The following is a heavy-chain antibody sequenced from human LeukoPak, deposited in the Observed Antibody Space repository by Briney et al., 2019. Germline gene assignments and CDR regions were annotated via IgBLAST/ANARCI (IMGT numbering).Heavy chain of an antibody. CDR1: GFTFSSYG. CDR2: ISSSSGTI. CDR3: AGFSDY. Sequence: GRSLRLSCAASGFTFSSYGMHWVRQAPGKGLEWVSYISSSSGTIYYADSVKGRFTISRDNAKNSLYLQMNSLRDEDTAVYYCAGFSDYWGQGTLVTVSS. J-gene: IGHJ4*02. V-gene: IGHV3-48*02.